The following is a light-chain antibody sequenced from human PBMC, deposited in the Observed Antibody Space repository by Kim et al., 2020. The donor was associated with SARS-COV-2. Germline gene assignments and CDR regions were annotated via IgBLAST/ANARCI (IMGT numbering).Light chain of an antibody. CDR3: ETWDSSLSSGV. Sequence: GQRVTISCSESTSNNGNNYVSWYQQLPGKAPKLLIYENNRRPSGIPDRVYGSKYGTSATLAITGLQTGDEADYYCETWDSSLSSGVFGTGTKVTVL. V-gene: IGLV1-51*01. CDR1: TSNNGNNY. J-gene: IGLJ1*01. CDR2: ENN.